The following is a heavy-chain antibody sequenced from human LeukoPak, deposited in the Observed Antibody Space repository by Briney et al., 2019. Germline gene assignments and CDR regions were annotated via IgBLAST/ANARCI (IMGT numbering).Heavy chain of an antibody. Sequence: SETLSLTCTVSGGSISSNKYYWGWIRQPPGKGLEWIGSIYYSGSTNYNPSLKSRVTISVDTSKNQFSLKLSSVTAADTAVYYCARDFRGPWGQGTLVTVSS. J-gene: IGHJ5*02. V-gene: IGHV4-39*07. D-gene: IGHD3-16*01. CDR3: ARDFRGP. CDR1: GGSISSNKYY. CDR2: IYYSGST.